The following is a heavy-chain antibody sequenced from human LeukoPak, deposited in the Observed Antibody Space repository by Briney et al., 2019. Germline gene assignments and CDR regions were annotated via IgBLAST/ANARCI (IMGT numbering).Heavy chain of an antibody. Sequence: SETLSLTCTVSGGSISSYCWSWIRQPPGKGLEWIGYIYYSGSTNYNPSLKSRVTISVDTSKNQFSLKLSSVTAADTAVYYCARHFHMGEASFFRDYFDYWGQGTLVTVSS. CDR2: IYYSGST. D-gene: IGHD3-16*01. CDR1: GGSISSYC. CDR3: ARHFHMGEASFFRDYFDY. V-gene: IGHV4-59*08. J-gene: IGHJ4*02.